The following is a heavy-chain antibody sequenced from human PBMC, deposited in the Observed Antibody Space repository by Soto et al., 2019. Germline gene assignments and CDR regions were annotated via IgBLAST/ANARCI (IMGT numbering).Heavy chain of an antibody. CDR1: GGSISSGGYY. J-gene: IGHJ3*02. CDR3: ARGGNGYCSSTSCPTDAFDI. V-gene: IGHV4-31*03. CDR2: IYYSAST. Sequence: SETLSLTCTVSGGSISSGGYYWSWIRKHPGKGQEWIGYIYYSASTYYNPSLKSRVTISVDTSKNQFSLKLSSVTAADTAVYYCARGGNGYCSSTSCPTDAFDIWGQGTMVTVSS. D-gene: IGHD2-2*03.